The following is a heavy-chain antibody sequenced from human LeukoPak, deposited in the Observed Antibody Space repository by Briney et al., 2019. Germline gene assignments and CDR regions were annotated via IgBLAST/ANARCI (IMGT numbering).Heavy chain of an antibody. CDR3: ARYSDAFDI. CDR1: GFTFSNYW. V-gene: IGHV3-7*01. J-gene: IGHJ3*02. CDR2: IKQDGSEK. D-gene: IGHD1-1*01. Sequence: GGSLRLSCATAGFTFSNYWMSWVRQAPGKGLEWVANIKQDGSEKYYVDSVKGRFTISRDNAKNSLYLQTNSLRAEDTAVYYCARYSDAFDIWGQGTMATVSS.